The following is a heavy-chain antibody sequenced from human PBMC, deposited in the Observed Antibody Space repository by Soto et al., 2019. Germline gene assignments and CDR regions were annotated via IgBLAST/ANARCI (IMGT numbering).Heavy chain of an antibody. V-gene: IGHV3-53*02. J-gene: IGHJ4*02. CDR2: IYSGGST. CDR1: GFTVSSNY. Sequence: VQLVETGGGLIQPGGSLRLSCAASGFTVSSNYMSWVRQAPGKGLEWVSVIYSGGSTYYADSVKGRFTISRDNSKNTLYLQMNSLRAEDTAVYYCARAGVDSSGYHDYWGQGTLVTVSS. CDR3: ARAGVDSSGYHDY. D-gene: IGHD3-22*01.